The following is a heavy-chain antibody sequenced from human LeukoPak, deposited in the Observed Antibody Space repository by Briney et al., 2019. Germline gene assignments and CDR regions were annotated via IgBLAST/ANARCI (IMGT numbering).Heavy chain of an antibody. D-gene: IGHD3-3*01. CDR2: IIPILGIA. CDR1: GYTFTSYY. V-gene: IGHV1-69*04. Sequence: GASVNVSCKASGYTFTSYYMHWVRQAPGQGLEWMGRIIPILGIANYAQKFQGRVTITADKSTSTAYVELSSLRSEDTAVYYCATGPFWSGLEYWGQGTLVTVSS. CDR3: ATGPFWSGLEY. J-gene: IGHJ4*02.